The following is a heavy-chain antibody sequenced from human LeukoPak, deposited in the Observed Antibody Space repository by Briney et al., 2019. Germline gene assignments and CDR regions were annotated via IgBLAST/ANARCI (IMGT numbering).Heavy chain of an antibody. J-gene: IGHJ3*02. Sequence: HPGGSLRLSCAASGFTFSSYGMHWVRQAPGKGLEWVAVIWYDGSNKYYADSVKGRFTISRDNSKNTLYLQMNSLRAEDMAVYYCANGQLEGGGSNAFDIWGQGTMVTVYS. CDR1: GFTFSSYG. CDR3: ANGQLEGGGSNAFDI. D-gene: IGHD6-6*01. CDR2: IWYDGSNK. V-gene: IGHV3-33*06.